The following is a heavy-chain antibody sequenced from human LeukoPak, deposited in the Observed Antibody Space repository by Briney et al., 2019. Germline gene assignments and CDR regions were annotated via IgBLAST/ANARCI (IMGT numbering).Heavy chain of an antibody. J-gene: IGHJ4*02. D-gene: IGHD2-21*02. CDR3: ARELYCGGDCSTSFDY. Sequence: GTSVKVSCKASGFTFSSSAIQWVRQVRGQRLEWIGWIVVGSGNTNYAQKFQDRVTMTTDTSTSTAYMELRSLRSDDTAVYYCARELYCGGDCSTSFDYWGQGTLVTVSS. V-gene: IGHV1-58*02. CDR1: GFTFSSSA. CDR2: IVVGSGNT.